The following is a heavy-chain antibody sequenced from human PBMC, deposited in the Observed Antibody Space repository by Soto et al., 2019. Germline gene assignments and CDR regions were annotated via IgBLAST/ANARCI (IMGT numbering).Heavy chain of an antibody. CDR3: AHSSGYYYFDY. CDR1: GYTFTGYY. CDR2: INPNSGDT. D-gene: IGHD3-22*01. Sequence: ASVKVSCKASGYTFTGYYMHWVRQAPGQGLEWMGWINPNSGDTNYAQKFQGRVTMTRDTSISTAFMELSRLRSDDAAVYYCAHSSGYYYFDYWGQGTLVTVPQ. J-gene: IGHJ4*02. V-gene: IGHV1-2*02.